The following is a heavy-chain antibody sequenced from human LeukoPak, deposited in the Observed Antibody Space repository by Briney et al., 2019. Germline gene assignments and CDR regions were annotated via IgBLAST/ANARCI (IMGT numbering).Heavy chain of an antibody. D-gene: IGHD2-15*01. CDR1: GFTFSNYA. Sequence: PGGSLRLSCSASGFTFSNYAMHWARQAPGKGLEYVSAMSINGGSTYYADSLKGRFTISRDNSKNTLYLQMSSLRAEDTAVYYCVKALGYCSGGSCLAFDIWGQGTMVTVSS. CDR3: VKALGYCSGGSCLAFDI. J-gene: IGHJ3*02. V-gene: IGHV3-64D*06. CDR2: MSINGGST.